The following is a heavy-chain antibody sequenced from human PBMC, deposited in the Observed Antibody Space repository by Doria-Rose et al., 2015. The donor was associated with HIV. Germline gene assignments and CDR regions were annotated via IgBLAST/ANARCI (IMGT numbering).Heavy chain of an antibody. CDR2: INHSGTT. CDR3: ARQRGLDAFDV. V-gene: IGHV4-34*01. CDR1: GESFSGYY. Sequence: QVQLQQWDAGVLKPSETRSLTCAVYGESFSGYYWRWLRQPPGKGREWIAEINHSGTTNYNPSLKSRVTISVDTSKNQFSLNLTSVTAADMAVYYCARQRGLDAFDVWGRGTIITVSS. J-gene: IGHJ3*01.